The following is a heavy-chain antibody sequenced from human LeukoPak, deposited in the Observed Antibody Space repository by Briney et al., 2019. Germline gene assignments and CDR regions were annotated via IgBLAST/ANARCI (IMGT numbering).Heavy chain of an antibody. Sequence: SETLSLTCTVSGGSTSDYYWNWIRQPPGKGLEWIGYIYYRGTTNYNPSLNSRVTISLDSSKNQFSLRLNSATAADTAIYYCARGPPRTGRERFFDYWGQGTLVSVSS. CDR2: IYYRGTT. CDR1: GGSTSDYY. D-gene: IGHD1-1*01. V-gene: IGHV4-59*01. J-gene: IGHJ4*02. CDR3: ARGPPRTGRERFFDY.